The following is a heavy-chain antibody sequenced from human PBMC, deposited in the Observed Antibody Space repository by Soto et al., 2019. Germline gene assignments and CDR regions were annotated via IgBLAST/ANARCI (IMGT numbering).Heavy chain of an antibody. CDR3: AKDDSSGYYFDAFDI. J-gene: IGHJ3*02. CDR2: ISGSGGST. D-gene: IGHD3-22*01. V-gene: IGHV3-23*01. CDR1: GFTFSSYA. Sequence: GGALRLSCAASGFTFSSYAMSWVRQAPGKGLEWVSAISGSGGSTYYADSVKGRFTISRDNSKNTLYLQMNSLRAEDTAVYYCAKDDSSGYYFDAFDIWGQGTMVTVSS.